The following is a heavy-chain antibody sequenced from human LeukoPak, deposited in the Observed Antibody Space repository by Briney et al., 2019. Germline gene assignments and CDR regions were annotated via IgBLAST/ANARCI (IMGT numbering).Heavy chain of an antibody. CDR2: ISGSGGST. CDR3: VSDLSYYDFWSGYWGSY. J-gene: IGHJ4*02. CDR1: GFTFSSYA. Sequence: PGGSLRLSCAASGFTFSSYAMSWVRQAPGKGLEWVSAISGSGGSTYYADSVKGRFTISRDNSKNTLYLQMNSLRAEDTAVYYCVSDLSYYDFWSGYWGSYWGQGTLVTVSS. V-gene: IGHV3-23*01. D-gene: IGHD3-3*01.